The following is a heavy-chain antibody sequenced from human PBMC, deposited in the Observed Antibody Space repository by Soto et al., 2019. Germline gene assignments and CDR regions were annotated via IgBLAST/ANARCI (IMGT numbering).Heavy chain of an antibody. CDR3: ARVDTGGFLYYYMEV. Sequence: SGGSLRLSCAASGFTFSSYSMNWVRQAPGKGLEWVSSISSSSSYIYYADSVKGRFTISRDNAKNSLYLQMNSLRAEDTAVYYCARVDTGGFLYYYMEVWGKGTTVTVSS. V-gene: IGHV3-21*01. CDR1: GFTFSSYS. CDR2: ISSSSSYI. D-gene: IGHD2-8*02. J-gene: IGHJ6*03.